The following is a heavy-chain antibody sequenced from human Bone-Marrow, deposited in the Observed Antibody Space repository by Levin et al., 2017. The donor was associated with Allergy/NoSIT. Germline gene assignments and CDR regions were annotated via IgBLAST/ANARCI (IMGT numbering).Heavy chain of an antibody. CDR2: FDPEDGEI. Sequence: ASVKVSCKVSGYSLSELAIHWVRQAPGKGLEWMGGFDPEDGEIIYAQKFQGRVTMTEGTSIGTAYLELSSLTSEDTAVYYCATERWSDGKHGPLDYWGQGTLVTVSS. D-gene: IGHD4-23*01. CDR1: GYSLSELA. V-gene: IGHV1-24*01. J-gene: IGHJ4*02. CDR3: ATERWSDGKHGPLDY.